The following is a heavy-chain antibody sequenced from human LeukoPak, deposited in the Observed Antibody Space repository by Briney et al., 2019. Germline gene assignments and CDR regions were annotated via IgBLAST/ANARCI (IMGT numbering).Heavy chain of an antibody. D-gene: IGHD1-26*01. Sequence: TSEILSLTCTVSGGSISSSSYYWGWIRQPPGKGLEWIGSINYSGSTYSNPSLKSRVTISVDTSKNQFSLKLSSVTAADTAVYYCASGIKVMSGSYSLVNTLEWGQGTLVTVSS. CDR2: INYSGST. CDR1: GGSISSSSYY. CDR3: ASGIKVMSGSYSLVNTLE. J-gene: IGHJ4*02. V-gene: IGHV4-39*01.